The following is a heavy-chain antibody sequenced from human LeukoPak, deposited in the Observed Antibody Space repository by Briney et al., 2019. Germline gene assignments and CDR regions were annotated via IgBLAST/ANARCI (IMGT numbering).Heavy chain of an antibody. Sequence: ASVKLSCKASGGTFSSYAISWVRQAPGQGLEWMGGIIPIFGTANYAQKFQGRVTITADESTSTAYMELSSLRSEDTAVYYCARDSSEFRSLIPHWGQGTLVTVSS. D-gene: IGHD2-21*01. J-gene: IGHJ1*01. CDR1: GGTFSSYA. V-gene: IGHV1-69*13. CDR3: ARDSSEFRSLIPH. CDR2: IIPIFGTA.